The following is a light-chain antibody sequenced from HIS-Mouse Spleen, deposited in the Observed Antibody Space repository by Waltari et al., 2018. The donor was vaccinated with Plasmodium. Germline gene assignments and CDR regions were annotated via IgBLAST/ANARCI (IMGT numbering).Light chain of an antibody. CDR3: QQYNNWPPMYT. Sequence: EIVMTQSPATLSVSPGERATLSCRASQSVSSNLAWYQQKPCQAPRLLIYGASTRATGIPARFSGSGSVTEFTLTISSMQSEDFAVYYCQQYNNWPPMYTFGQGTKLEIK. J-gene: IGKJ2*01. CDR2: GAS. V-gene: IGKV3-15*01. CDR1: QSVSSN.